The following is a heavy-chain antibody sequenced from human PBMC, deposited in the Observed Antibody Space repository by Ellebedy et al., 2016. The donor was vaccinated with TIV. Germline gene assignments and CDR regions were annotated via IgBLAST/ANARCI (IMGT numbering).Heavy chain of an antibody. J-gene: IGHJ5*02. CDR1: GYTFTRYA. Sequence: AASVKVSCKASGYTFTRYAIHWVRQAPGQRLEWMGWINAGNGNTKYSQKFQGRVTITRDTSANTAYMELSSLRSEDTAIYYCARAVYGMGWFDPWGQGTLVTVSS. D-gene: IGHD2-8*01. CDR2: INAGNGNT. V-gene: IGHV1-3*01. CDR3: ARAVYGMGWFDP.